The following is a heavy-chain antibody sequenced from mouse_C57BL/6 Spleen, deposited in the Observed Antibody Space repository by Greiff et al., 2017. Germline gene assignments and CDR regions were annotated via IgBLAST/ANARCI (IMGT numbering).Heavy chain of an antibody. V-gene: IGHV5-9-1*02. J-gene: IGHJ2*01. CDR1: GFTFSSYA. Sequence: EVQRVESGEGLVKPGGSLKLSCAASGFTFSSYAMSWVRQTPEKRLEWVAYISSGGDYIYYADTVKGRFTISRDNARNTLYLQMSSLKSEDTAMYYCTIHGYDEGPYYFDYWGQGTTLTVSS. CDR2: ISSGGDYI. CDR3: TIHGYDEGPYYFDY. D-gene: IGHD2-2*01.